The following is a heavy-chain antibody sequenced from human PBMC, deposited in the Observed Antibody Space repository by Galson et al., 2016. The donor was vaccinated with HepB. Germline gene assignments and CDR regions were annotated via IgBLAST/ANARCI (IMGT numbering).Heavy chain of an antibody. CDR1: GVYISSGGYY. CDR2: IYYSGST. Sequence: TLSLTCAVSGVYISSGGYYWSWIRQYPGKGLEWIGYIYYSGSTYCNPSLKSLVTISVDPSKNQFSLKLSSVTAADMAGYYCASAHRGTFEDWVQGTLVTVSS. CDR3: ASAHRGTFED. V-gene: IGHV4-31*01. J-gene: IGHJ4*02. D-gene: IGHD2-15*01.